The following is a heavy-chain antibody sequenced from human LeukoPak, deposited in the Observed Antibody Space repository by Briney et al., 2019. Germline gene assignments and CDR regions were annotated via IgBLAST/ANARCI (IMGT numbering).Heavy chain of an antibody. V-gene: IGHV1-69*05. CDR1: GGTFSSYA. D-gene: IGHD2-2*01. CDR2: IIPIFGTA. CDR3: ARVRPVEVPAAISSSYYMDA. J-gene: IGHJ6*03. Sequence: SVKVSCKASGGTFSSYAISWVRQAPGQGLEWMGGIIPIFGTANYAQKFQGRVTITTDESTSTAYMELSSLRSEDTAVYYCARVRPVEVPAAISSSYYMDAWAKGPRSPSP.